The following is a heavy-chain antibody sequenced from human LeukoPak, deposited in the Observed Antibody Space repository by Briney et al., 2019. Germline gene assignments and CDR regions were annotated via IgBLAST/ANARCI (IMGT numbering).Heavy chain of an antibody. CDR1: GGSISSYY. Sequence: SETLSLTCTVSGGSISSYYWSRIRQPPGKGLEWIGYIYYSGSTYYNPSLKSRVTISVDTSKNQFSLKLSSVTAADTAVYYCARDSDAEVATTSNFDYWGQGTLVTVSS. CDR2: IYYSGST. V-gene: IGHV4-59*12. CDR3: ARDSDAEVATTSNFDY. J-gene: IGHJ4*02. D-gene: IGHD5-24*01.